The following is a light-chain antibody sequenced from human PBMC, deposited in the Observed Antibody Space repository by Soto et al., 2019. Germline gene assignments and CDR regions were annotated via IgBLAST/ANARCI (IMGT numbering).Light chain of an antibody. CDR2: QGS. J-gene: IGKJ2*03. CDR1: NNINKW. CDR3: QHYKISTRYS. V-gene: IGKV1-5*03. Sequence: DIQMTQSPSTLSASVGDRVTISCRASNNINKWLAWYQQKPGQAPTVLIYQGSNLESGVPARFSGSGSGTDFTLTISSLQPEDFATYYCQHYKISTRYSFGQGTKVDIK.